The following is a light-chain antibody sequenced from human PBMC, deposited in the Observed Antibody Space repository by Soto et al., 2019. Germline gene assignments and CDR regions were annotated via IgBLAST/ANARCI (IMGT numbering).Light chain of an antibody. J-gene: IGLJ2*01. V-gene: IGLV2-23*01. CDR3: GSYVGNSIPL. Sequence: QSALTQPASVSGSPGQSITISCTGTSSDLGSFNLVSWYQHHPGKAPKLIIYEGNTRPSGVSNRFSGSKSGDTASLTISGLQAGDEADYYCGSYVGNSIPLFGGGTKLTVL. CDR2: EGN. CDR1: SSDLGSFNL.